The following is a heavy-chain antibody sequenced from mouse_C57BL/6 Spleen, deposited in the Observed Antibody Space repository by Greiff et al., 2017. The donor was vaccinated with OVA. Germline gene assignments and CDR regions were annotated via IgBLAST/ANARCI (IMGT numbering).Heavy chain of an antibody. J-gene: IGHJ2*01. CDR1: GYTFTTYP. Sequence: QVQLQQSGAELVKPGASVTMSCTASGYTFTTYPIEWMKQNHGKSLEWIGNFHPYNDDTKYNETFKGQATLTVEKSSSTVYLKLSRLTSDDSAIYDCASGGYFDYWGQGTTLTVSS. CDR3: ASGGYFDY. D-gene: IGHD1-1*02. CDR2: FHPYNDDT. V-gene: IGHV1-47*01.